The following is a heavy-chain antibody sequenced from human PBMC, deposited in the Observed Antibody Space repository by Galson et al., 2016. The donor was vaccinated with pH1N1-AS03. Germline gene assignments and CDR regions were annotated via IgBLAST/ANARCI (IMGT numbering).Heavy chain of an antibody. V-gene: IGHV1-69*13. CDR1: GGTFISYV. Sequence: SVKVSCKASGGTFISYVISWVRQAPGQGLEWMGEIIPIFGTSNYAQRFQGRVTITADESTSTAYMELSSLRSDDTAVYYCATEGCTGSLDRIDFNYNGMDVWGQGTTVTVSS. CDR3: ATEGCTGSLDRIDFNYNGMDV. CDR2: IIPIFGTS. D-gene: IGHD1-26*01. J-gene: IGHJ6*02.